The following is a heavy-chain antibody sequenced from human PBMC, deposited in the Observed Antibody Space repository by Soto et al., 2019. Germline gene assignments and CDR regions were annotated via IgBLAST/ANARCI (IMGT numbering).Heavy chain of an antibody. V-gene: IGHV1-3*01. CDR2: INAGNGNT. Sequence: QVQLVQSGAEVKKPGASVKVSCKASGYTFTSYAMHWVRQAPGQRLEWMGWINAGNGNTKYSQKFQGRVTITRDTSASTAYMELSSLRSEDTAVYYCARDHLTGFWSGYYNSPSGWFDPWGQGTLVTVSS. CDR3: ARDHLTGFWSGYYNSPSGWFDP. D-gene: IGHD3-3*01. J-gene: IGHJ5*02. CDR1: GYTFTSYA.